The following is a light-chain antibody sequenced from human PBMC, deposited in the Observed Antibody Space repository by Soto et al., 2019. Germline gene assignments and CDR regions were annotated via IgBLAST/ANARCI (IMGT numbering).Light chain of an antibody. V-gene: IGLV2-14*01. CDR3: SSYTTSSTLM. CDR1: STDIGAYNY. CDR2: EVS. Sequence: QSALTQPASVSGSPGQSITMSCTGTSTDIGAYNYVSWYQQHPGKAPKLMIYEVSNRPSGVSNRLSGSKSGNTASLTISGLQAEDEADYYCSSYTTSSTLMFGGGTKLTVL. J-gene: IGLJ3*02.